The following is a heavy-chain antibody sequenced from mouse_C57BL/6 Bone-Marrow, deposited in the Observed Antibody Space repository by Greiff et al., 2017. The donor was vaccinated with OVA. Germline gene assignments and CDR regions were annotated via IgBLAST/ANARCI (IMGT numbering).Heavy chain of an antibody. D-gene: IGHD1-1*01. V-gene: IGHV1-76*01. J-gene: IGHJ1*03. Sequence: QVQLQQSGAELVRPGASVKLSCKASGYTFTDYYINWVKQRPGQGLEWIARLYPGSGNTYYNEKFKGKATLTAEKSSSTAYMQLSSLTSEDSAVYFCARFGCYGSGRYFDVWGTGTTVTVSS. CDR3: ARFGCYGSGRYFDV. CDR2: LYPGSGNT. CDR1: GYTFTDYY.